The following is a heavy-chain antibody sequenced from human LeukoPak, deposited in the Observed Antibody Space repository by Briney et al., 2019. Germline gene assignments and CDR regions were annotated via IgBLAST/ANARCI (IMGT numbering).Heavy chain of an antibody. CDR1: GFTVSSNY. CDR3: AREGLLRIPYYYGMDV. D-gene: IGHD4-17*01. V-gene: IGHV3-66*01. Sequence: PGGSLRLSCAASGFTVSSNYMSWVRQAPGKGLEWVSVIYSGGSTYYADSVKGRFTISRDNSKNTLYLQMNSLRAEDTAVYYCAREGLLRIPYYYGMDVWGQGTTVTVSS. J-gene: IGHJ6*02. CDR2: IYSGGST.